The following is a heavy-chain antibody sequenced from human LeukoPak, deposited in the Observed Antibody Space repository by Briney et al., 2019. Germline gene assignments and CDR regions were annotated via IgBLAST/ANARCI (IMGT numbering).Heavy chain of an antibody. J-gene: IGHJ4*02. D-gene: IGHD2-8*01. CDR2: IHPGDSDT. CDR1: GYSFSSFW. Sequence: GESLKISCKGSGYSFSSFWIAWVRQMPGKGLEWMGLIHPGDSDTRYSPSFQGQVTISVDKSTSTAYLQWSSLKASDTAMYYCGRHEGYCTTGRCFGYIGDWGQGTLATASS. CDR3: GRHEGYCTTGRCFGYIGD. V-gene: IGHV5-51*01.